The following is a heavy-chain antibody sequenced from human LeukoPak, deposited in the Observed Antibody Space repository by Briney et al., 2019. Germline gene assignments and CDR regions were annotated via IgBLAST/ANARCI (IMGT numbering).Heavy chain of an antibody. V-gene: IGHV3-7*04. CDR2: IKQDGSKK. Sequence: GGSLRLSCVASGFPFSSYWVTWVRQAPGKGLEWVANIKQDGSKKSYVDSVKGRFTISRDNAKNSLYPQMNSLRAEDTAIYYCTRVGYIDEGIDYWGQGTLVTVSS. CDR3: TRVGYIDEGIDY. D-gene: IGHD5-24*01. J-gene: IGHJ4*02. CDR1: GFPFSSYW.